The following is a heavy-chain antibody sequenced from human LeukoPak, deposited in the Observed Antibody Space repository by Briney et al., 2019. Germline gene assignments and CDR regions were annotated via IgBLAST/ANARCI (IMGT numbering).Heavy chain of an antibody. CDR1: GFTVSSNY. J-gene: IGHJ6*02. D-gene: IGHD1-26*01. V-gene: IGHV3-53*01. CDR2: IYSGGST. Sequence: PGGSLRLSCAASGFTVSSNYMSWVRQAPGKGLEWVSVIYSGGSTYYADSVKGRFTISRDNSMNTLYLQMNSLRAEDTAVYYCAHLGAYYYYGMDVWGQGTTVTVSS. CDR3: AHLGAYYYYGMDV.